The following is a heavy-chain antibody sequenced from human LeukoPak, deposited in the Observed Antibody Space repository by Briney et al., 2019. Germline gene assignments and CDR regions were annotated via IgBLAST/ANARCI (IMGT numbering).Heavy chain of an antibody. CDR2: IIPIFGTA. Sequence: ASVKVSCKASGYTFTSYDISWVRQAPGQGLEWMGGIIPIFGTANYAQKFQGRVTITADKSTSTAYMELSSLRSEDTAVYYCAREDRVYYYDSSGYYGAFDIWGQGTMVTVSS. D-gene: IGHD3-22*01. V-gene: IGHV1-69*06. J-gene: IGHJ3*02. CDR3: AREDRVYYYDSSGYYGAFDI. CDR1: GYTFTSYD.